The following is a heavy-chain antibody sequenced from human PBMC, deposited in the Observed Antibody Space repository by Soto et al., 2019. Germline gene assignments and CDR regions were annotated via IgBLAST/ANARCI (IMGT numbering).Heavy chain of an antibody. J-gene: IGHJ6*02. CDR1: GFTFSSYE. Sequence: GGSLRLSCAASGFTFSSYEMNWVRQAPGQGLEWVSYISDSSGTVYYADSVKGRFTVSRDNAQNSVYLQMNSLRTEDTAVYYCARDLLHYDFWSGYSAYFYYGMDVWGPGTTVTVSS. CDR2: ISDSSGTV. D-gene: IGHD3-3*01. CDR3: ARDLLHYDFWSGYSAYFYYGMDV. V-gene: IGHV3-48*03.